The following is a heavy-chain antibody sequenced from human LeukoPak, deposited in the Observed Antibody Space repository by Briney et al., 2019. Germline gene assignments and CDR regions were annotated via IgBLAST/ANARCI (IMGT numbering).Heavy chain of an antibody. V-gene: IGHV3-74*01. J-gene: IGHJ4*02. CDR3: ARGSGVQVWSSLDY. D-gene: IGHD5-18*01. CDR2: INNDGRST. Sequence: PGGSLRLSCAASGFTFSSYWMHWVRQAPGKGLVRVSRINNDGRSTIYADSVKGRFTISRDNAKSTLYLQMNSLRAEDTAVYYCARGSGVQVWSSLDYWGQGTLVTVSS. CDR1: GFTFSSYW.